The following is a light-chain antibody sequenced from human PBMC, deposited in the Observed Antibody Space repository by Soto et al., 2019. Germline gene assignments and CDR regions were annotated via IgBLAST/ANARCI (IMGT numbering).Light chain of an antibody. J-gene: IGLJ3*02. CDR3: QSYDSSLSGWV. CDR1: SSNIGAGYD. CDR2: GSS. Sequence: QAVVTQPPSVSGAPGQRVTISCTGSSSNIGAGYDVHWYLQLPGTAPKLLVYGSSNRPSGVPDRFSGSKSGTSASLAITGLQAEDEADYYCQSYDSSLSGWVFGGGTKLTVL. V-gene: IGLV1-40*01.